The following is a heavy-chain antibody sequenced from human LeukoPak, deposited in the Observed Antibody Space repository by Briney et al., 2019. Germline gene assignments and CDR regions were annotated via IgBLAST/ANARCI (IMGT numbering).Heavy chain of an antibody. CDR1: GFTFSSYA. CDR2: INWNGGST. D-gene: IGHD5-12*01. Sequence: GGSLRLSCAASGFTFSSYAMSWVRQAPGRGLEWVSGINWNGGSTGYADSVKGRFTISRDNAKNSLYLQMNSLRAEDTALYYCARAGYSGYDYRRIAFDIWRQGTMVTVSS. V-gene: IGHV3-20*04. CDR3: ARAGYSGYDYRRIAFDI. J-gene: IGHJ3*02.